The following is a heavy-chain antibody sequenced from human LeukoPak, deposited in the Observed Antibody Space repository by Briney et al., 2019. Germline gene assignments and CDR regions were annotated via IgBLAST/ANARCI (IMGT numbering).Heavy chain of an antibody. Sequence: GGSLRLSCAASGFTFSSYSMNWVRQAPGKGLEWVSYISSSSSTIYYADSVKGRFTISRDNAKNSLYLQLNSLSAEDTAVYYCAREWSATIDYWGQGTLVTVSS. V-gene: IGHV3-48*01. CDR3: AREWSATIDY. CDR2: ISSSSSTI. CDR1: GFTFSSYS. D-gene: IGHD5-12*01. J-gene: IGHJ4*02.